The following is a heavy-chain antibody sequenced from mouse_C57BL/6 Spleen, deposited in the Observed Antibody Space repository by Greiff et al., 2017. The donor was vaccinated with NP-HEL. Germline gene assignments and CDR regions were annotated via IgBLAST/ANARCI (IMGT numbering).Heavy chain of an antibody. J-gene: IGHJ2*01. Sequence: VKLMESGAELVRPGTSVKVSCKASRYAFTNYLIEWVKQRPGQGLEWIGVINPGSGGTNYNEKFKGKATLTADKSSSTAYMQLSSLTSEDSAVYFCARYDGDYWGQGTTLTVSS. V-gene: IGHV1-54*01. CDR2: INPGSGGT. CDR1: RYAFTNYL. D-gene: IGHD2-12*01. CDR3: ARYDGDY.